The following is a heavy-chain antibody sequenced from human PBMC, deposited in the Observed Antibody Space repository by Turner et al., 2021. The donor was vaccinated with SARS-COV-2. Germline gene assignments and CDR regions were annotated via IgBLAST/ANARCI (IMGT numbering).Heavy chain of an antibody. Sequence: EVQLVESGGGLVKPGGSLRLSCAAPGFTFSSYSMNWVRQAPGKRLEWVACISSSSSYIYYADSVKGRFTISRDNAKNSLYLQMNSLRAEDTAVYYCARWDNYYDSSGYYPDAFDIWGQGTMVTVSS. CDR2: ISSSSSYI. D-gene: IGHD3-22*01. J-gene: IGHJ3*02. V-gene: IGHV3-21*01. CDR1: GFTFSSYS. CDR3: ARWDNYYDSSGYYPDAFDI.